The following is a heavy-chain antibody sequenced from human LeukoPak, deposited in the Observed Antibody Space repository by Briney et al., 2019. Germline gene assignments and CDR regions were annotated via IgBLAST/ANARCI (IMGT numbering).Heavy chain of an antibody. CDR1: GFTFDDYG. V-gene: IGHV3-20*04. D-gene: IGHD3-22*01. CDR3: AKTRGPLLPEH. J-gene: IGHJ1*01. CDR2: INWNGGST. Sequence: GGSLRLSCAASGFTFDDYGMSWVRQAPGKGLEWVSGINWNGGSTGYADSMKGRFTISRDNAKNSLYLQMNSLRAEDTAVYYCAKTRGPLLPEHWGQGTLVTVSS.